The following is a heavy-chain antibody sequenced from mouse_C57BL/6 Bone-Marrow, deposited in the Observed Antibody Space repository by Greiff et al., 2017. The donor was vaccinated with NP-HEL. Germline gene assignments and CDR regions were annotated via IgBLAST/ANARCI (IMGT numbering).Heavy chain of an antibody. CDR2: IDPENGDT. V-gene: IGHV14-4*01. CDR1: GFNIKDDY. D-gene: IGHD2-4*01. Sequence: VQLQQSGAELVRPGASVKLSCTASGFNIKDDYMHWVKQRPEQGLEWIGWIDPENGDTEYASKFQGKATITADTSSNTAYLQLSSLTSEDTAVYYCATLRLRGGAMDYWGQGTSVTVSS. J-gene: IGHJ4*01. CDR3: ATLRLRGGAMDY.